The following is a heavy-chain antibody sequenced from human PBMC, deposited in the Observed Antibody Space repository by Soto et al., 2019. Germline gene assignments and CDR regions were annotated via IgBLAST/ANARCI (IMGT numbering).Heavy chain of an antibody. D-gene: IGHD3-10*01. CDR2: ISYDETNK. V-gene: IGHV3-30-3*01. Sequence: QVQLVESGGGVVQPGRSLRLSCAASGFTFSTYAMHWVRRAPGKWLEWMAVISYDETNKYYADSVKGRFTISRDNSKNTLSLQLNSLRAEDTALYYCARDGGSYWGHGTMVIVSS. CDR3: ARDGGSY. J-gene: IGHJ3*01. CDR1: GFTFSTYA.